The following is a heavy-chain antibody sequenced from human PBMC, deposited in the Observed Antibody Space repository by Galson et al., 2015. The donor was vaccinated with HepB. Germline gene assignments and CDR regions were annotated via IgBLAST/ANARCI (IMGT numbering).Heavy chain of an antibody. V-gene: IGHV3-30*04. J-gene: IGHJ4*02. CDR1: GFTFSSYA. CDR3: ARDFKQLGGY. Sequence: SLRLSCAASGFTFSSYAMHWVRQAPGKGLEWVAVISYDGSNKYYADSVKGRFTISRDNSKNTLYLQMNSLRAEDTAVYYCARDFKQLGGYWGQGTLVTVSS. CDR2: ISYDGSNK. D-gene: IGHD6-6*01.